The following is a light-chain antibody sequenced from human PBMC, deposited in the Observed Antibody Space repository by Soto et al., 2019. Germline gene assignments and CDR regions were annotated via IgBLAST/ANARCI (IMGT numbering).Light chain of an antibody. CDR1: QLISSW. V-gene: IGKV1-12*01. CDR2: GAS. J-gene: IGKJ4*01. Sequence: IQMTQSPSSVSASVGDSVTITCRASQLISSWLAWYQVKPGKAPKLLIYGASNRESGVPSRFSGSESGTLFTLTINSLQLEDFATYYCQQASSFPLTFGGGTEVEV. CDR3: QQASSFPLT.